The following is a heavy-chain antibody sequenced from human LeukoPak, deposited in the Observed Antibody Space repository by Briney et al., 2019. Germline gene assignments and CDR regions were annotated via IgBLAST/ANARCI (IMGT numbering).Heavy chain of an antibody. CDR1: GFTFSKHA. Sequence: GGSLRLSCAASGFTFSKHAMHWVRQAPGKGLEWVAVISYDGSNKYYADSVKGRFTISRDNSKNTLYLQMNSLRAEDTAVYYCARTLIEYSVSSCYFDYWGQGTLVTVSS. V-gene: IGHV3-30*04. D-gene: IGHD6-6*01. J-gene: IGHJ4*02. CDR2: ISYDGSNK. CDR3: ARTLIEYSVSSCYFDY.